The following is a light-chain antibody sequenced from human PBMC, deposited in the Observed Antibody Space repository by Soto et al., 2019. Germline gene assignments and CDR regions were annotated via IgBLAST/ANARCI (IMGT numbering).Light chain of an antibody. CDR2: DAS. V-gene: IGKV1-33*01. J-gene: IGKJ5*01. Sequence: DVQMTQTPSSLSASVGDRVTITCQASQNINNYLNWYQQKPGRAPKLLIYDASNLEAGVPSRFRGSGSGTDFTFTISRLQPEDIATYYCQQYENLPTFGQGTRLEIK. CDR1: QNINNY. CDR3: QQYENLPT.